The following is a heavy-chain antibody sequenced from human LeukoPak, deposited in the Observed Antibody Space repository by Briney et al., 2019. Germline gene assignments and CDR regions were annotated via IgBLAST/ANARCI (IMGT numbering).Heavy chain of an antibody. Sequence: PGGSLRLSCAASGFTFNYAWMSWVRQVPGKGLEWLGRIKSKTDGGTTDYAAPVKGRFTISRVDSKSTLYLQMDSLKIEDTAGYCGATGGGGNWGQGTLVTVSS. V-gene: IGHV3-15*01. CDR2: IKSKTDGGTT. CDR1: GFTFNYAW. J-gene: IGHJ4*02. CDR3: ATGGGGN. D-gene: IGHD3-16*01.